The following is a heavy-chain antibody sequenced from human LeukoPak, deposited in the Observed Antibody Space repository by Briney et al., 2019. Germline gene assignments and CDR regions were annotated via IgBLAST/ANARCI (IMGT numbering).Heavy chain of an antibody. CDR3: ARGPYSYGHGFDY. D-gene: IGHD5-18*01. V-gene: IGHV3-53*01. Sequence: PGGSLRLSCAASGFTVSSNYMSWVRQAPGKGLEWVSVIYSGGSTYYADSVKGRFTISRDNSKNTLYLQMNSLRAEDTAVYYCARGPYSYGHGFDYWGQGTLVTVSS. CDR2: IYSGGST. J-gene: IGHJ4*02. CDR1: GFTVSSNY.